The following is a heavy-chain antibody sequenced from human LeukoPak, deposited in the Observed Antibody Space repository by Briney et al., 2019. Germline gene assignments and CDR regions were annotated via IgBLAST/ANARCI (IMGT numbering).Heavy chain of an antibody. CDR2: IYYSGST. CDR1: GGSISSYY. Sequence: SETLSLTCTVSGGSISSYYWSWIRQPPGKGLEWIGYIYYSGSTNYNPSLKSRVTISVDTSKNQFSLELNSVTAADTAVYYCARHGWNYPSGTYYTFDPWGQGTLVTVSS. J-gene: IGHJ5*02. CDR3: ARHGWNYPSGTYYTFDP. V-gene: IGHV4-59*08. D-gene: IGHD3-10*01.